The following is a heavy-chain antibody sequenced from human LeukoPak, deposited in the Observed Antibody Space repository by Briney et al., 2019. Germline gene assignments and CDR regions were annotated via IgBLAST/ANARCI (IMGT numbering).Heavy chain of an antibody. CDR2: ISSEGHKM. Sequence: GRSLRLSCAASGFTFRDYGIHWVRQAPGKGLEWVALISSEGHKMHYGDSVKGRFTISRDNSKNMVYLQMNSLSLEDTALYYCAKELYYYDTSRYFDIWGRGTLVTVSS. J-gene: IGHJ2*01. V-gene: IGHV3-30*18. CDR1: GFTFRDYG. D-gene: IGHD3-22*01. CDR3: AKELYYYDTSRYFDI.